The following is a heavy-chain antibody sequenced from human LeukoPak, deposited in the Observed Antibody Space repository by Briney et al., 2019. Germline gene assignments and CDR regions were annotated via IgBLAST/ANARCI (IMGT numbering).Heavy chain of an antibody. D-gene: IGHD3-10*01. CDR2: IWYDGSNK. Sequence: GGSLRLSCAASGFTFSSYGMHWVRQAPGKGLEWVAVIWYDGSNKYYADSVKGRFTISRDNSKNTLYLQMNSLRAEDTAVYYCARDRRAWFGVGNAFDIWGQGTMVTVSS. CDR1: GFTFSSYG. V-gene: IGHV3-33*01. J-gene: IGHJ3*02. CDR3: ARDRRAWFGVGNAFDI.